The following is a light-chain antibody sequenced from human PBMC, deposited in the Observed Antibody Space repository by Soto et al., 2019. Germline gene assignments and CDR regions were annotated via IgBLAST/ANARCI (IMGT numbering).Light chain of an antibody. CDR2: GAS. Sequence: EIVMTQSPATLSVSPGERATLSCRASQSVSSNLAWYQQKPGQAPRLLIYGASTRATGIPARFSGSGSGTDFTLTISSLEPEDFAVAYCQQRSNGPPLYTFGQGTKLEIK. CDR1: QSVSSN. CDR3: QQRSNGPPLYT. V-gene: IGKV3-11*01. J-gene: IGKJ2*01.